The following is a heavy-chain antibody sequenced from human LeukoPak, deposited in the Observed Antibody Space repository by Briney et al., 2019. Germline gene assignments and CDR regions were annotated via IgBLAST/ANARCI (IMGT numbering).Heavy chain of an antibody. J-gene: IGHJ4*02. D-gene: IGHD1-26*01. CDR1: GFTINYYW. Sequence: GGALRLSCVASGFTINYYWMNWVRQAPGKGLEWVAHIKQGGSEIYYVDSVKGRFTISRDNAKNSLYLQMNSLRAEDTAVYYCAREDLSGSYDRYYFDYWGQGTLVTVSS. CDR3: AREDLSGSYDRYYFDY. V-gene: IGHV3-7*01. CDR2: IKQGGSEI.